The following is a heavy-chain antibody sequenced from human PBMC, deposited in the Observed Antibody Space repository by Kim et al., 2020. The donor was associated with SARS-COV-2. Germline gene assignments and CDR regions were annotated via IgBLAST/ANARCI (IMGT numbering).Heavy chain of an antibody. J-gene: IGHJ6*02. V-gene: IGHV6-1*01. CDR2: TYYRSKWYN. CDR3: AREWIAARPKNLYYYYGMDV. Sequence: SQTLSLTCAISGDSVSSNIAAGNWIRQSPSRVLEWLGRTYYRSKWYNDYAVSVKSRITINPDTSKNQFSLQLNSVTPEDTAVYYCAREWIAARPKNLYYYYGMDVWGQGTTVTVPS. D-gene: IGHD6-6*01. CDR1: GDSVSSNIAA.